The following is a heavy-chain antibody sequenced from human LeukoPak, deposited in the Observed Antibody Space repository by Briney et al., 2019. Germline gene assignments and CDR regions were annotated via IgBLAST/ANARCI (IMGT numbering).Heavy chain of an antibody. D-gene: IGHD5-18*01. Sequence: PSETLSLTCAVSGGSISSGGYSWSWIRQPPGKGLEWIGYIYHSGSTYYNPSLKSRVTISVDRSKNQFSLKLSSVTAADTAVYYCARGEEYSYGGNFDYWGQGTLVTVSS. J-gene: IGHJ4*02. V-gene: IGHV4-30-2*01. CDR2: IYHSGST. CDR1: GGSISSGGYS. CDR3: ARGEEYSYGGNFDY.